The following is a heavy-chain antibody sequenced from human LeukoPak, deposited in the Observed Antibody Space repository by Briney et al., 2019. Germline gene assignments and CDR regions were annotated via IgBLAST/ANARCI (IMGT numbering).Heavy chain of an antibody. V-gene: IGHV3-30*01. CDR2: FSYDGSIR. CDR1: GFTLTTYA. Sequence: GGSLRLSCAVSGFTLTTYAMHWFRQAPGKGLEWVAMFSYDGSIRYNADSVQGRFTISRDTSQNTLDLQMDSLRPDDTAVYYCARGYRPYDDAFDIWGHGTLVTVSS. D-gene: IGHD3-16*02. J-gene: IGHJ3*02. CDR3: ARGYRPYDDAFDI.